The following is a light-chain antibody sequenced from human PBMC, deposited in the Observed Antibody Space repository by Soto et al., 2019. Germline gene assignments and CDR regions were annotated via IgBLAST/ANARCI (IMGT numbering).Light chain of an antibody. V-gene: IGKV1-33*01. CDR1: QNINNY. CDR2: DAS. J-gene: IGKJ4*01. CDR3: QQLYSFPLT. Sequence: DIQMTQSPSSLSASVGDRVTITCQASQNINNYLNWYQQKPGRAPKLLIYDASNLEAGVPSRFRGSGSGTDFTFTISRLQPEDFATYYCQQLYSFPLTFGGGTKVDIK.